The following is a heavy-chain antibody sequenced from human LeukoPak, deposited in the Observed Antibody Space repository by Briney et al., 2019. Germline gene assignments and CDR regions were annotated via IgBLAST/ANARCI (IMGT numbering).Heavy chain of an antibody. CDR1: GGSISSGSYY. D-gene: IGHD7-27*01. Sequence: SETLSLTCTVSGGSISSGSYYWSWIRQPAGKGLEWIGRIYTSGSTNYNPSLKSRVTISVDTSKNQFPLNLSSVTAADTAVYYCARGELGLYYYYYYMDVWGIGTTVTVSS. J-gene: IGHJ6*03. CDR3: ARGELGLYYYYYYMDV. V-gene: IGHV4-61*02. CDR2: IYTSGST.